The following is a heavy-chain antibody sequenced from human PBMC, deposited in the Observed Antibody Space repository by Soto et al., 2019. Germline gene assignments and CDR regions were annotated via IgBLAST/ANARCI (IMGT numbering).Heavy chain of an antibody. CDR2: IYSGGNT. V-gene: IGHV3-66*01. D-gene: IGHD5-12*01. CDR1: GFTVSNSY. J-gene: IGHJ1*01. CDR3: ARGGTGCGYTPDICGLHH. Sequence: GWSLRLYCAASGFTVSNSYMSGVRQAPGKGLEWVSVIYSGGNTYYADSVRGRFTISRDSSKNTLYLQMNSLRPEDTAVYYCARGGTGCGYTPDICGLHHWGQGTLVTVSS.